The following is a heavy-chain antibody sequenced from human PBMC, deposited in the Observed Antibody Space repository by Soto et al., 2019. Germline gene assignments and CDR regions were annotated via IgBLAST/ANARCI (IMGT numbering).Heavy chain of an antibody. CDR1: GGSISSYY. J-gene: IGHJ4*02. D-gene: IGHD2-2*01. CDR2: IYTSGST. Sequence: SETLSLTCTVSGGSISSYYWSWVRQPAGKGLEWIGRIYTSGSTNYNPSLKSRVTMSVDTSKNQFSLKLSSVTAADTAVYYCARACSSNSCYDVFDYWGQGTLVTVSS. V-gene: IGHV4-4*07. CDR3: ARACSSNSCYDVFDY.